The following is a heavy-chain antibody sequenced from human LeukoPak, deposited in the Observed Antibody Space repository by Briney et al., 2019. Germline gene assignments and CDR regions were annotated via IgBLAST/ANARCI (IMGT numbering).Heavy chain of an antibody. CDR2: IIPIFGTT. D-gene: IGHD7-27*01. J-gene: IGHJ2*01. CDR3: ARDGNWGSWYFDL. CDR1: RGSFSSYG. Sequence: ASVKVSCKVSRGSFSSYGISWVRQAPGQGLEWMGRIIPIFGTTNYAQKFQGRVTITTDESTSTAYMELSSLRSEDTAVYYCARDGNWGSWYFDLWGRGTLVTVSS. V-gene: IGHV1-69*05.